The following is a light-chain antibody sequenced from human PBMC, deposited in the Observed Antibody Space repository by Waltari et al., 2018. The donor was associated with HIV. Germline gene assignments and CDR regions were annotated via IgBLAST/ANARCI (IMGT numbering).Light chain of an antibody. V-gene: IGLV3-25*03. J-gene: IGLJ3*02. CDR1: ALPKQY. CDR3: QSADSSGTWV. Sequence: SYELTQPPSVSVSPGQTARITCSGDALPKQYAYWYHQKPGQAPVLVIYKDTERPSGIPERFSGSSSGTTVTLTISGVQAEDEADYYRQSADSSGTWVFGGGTKLTVL. CDR2: KDT.